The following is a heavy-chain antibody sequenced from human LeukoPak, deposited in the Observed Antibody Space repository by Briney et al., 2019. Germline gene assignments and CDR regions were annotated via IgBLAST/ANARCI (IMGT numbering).Heavy chain of an antibody. CDR3: ARDLRIVGATSLFYY. CDR2: IIPILGIA. Sequence: GASVRVSCKASGGTFSSYAISWVRQAPGQGLEWMGRIIPILGIANYAQKFQGRVTITADKSTSTAYMELSSLRSEDTDVYYCARDLRIVGATSLFYYWGQGTLVTVSS. CDR1: GGTFSSYA. V-gene: IGHV1-69*04. D-gene: IGHD1-26*01. J-gene: IGHJ4*02.